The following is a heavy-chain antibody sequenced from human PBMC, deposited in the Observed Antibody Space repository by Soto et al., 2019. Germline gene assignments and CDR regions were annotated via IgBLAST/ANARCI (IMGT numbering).Heavy chain of an antibody. CDR3: ARGVRRPSSWYSDP. Sequence: SETLSLTCAVYGESFSGYYWSWIRQPPGKGLEWIGEIHDSGSTNYNPSLKSRLIISVDTSRNQFSLKLSSVTAADTAVYYCARGVRRPSSWYSDPWGQGTLVTVSS. V-gene: IGHV4-34*01. J-gene: IGHJ5*02. CDR2: IHDSGST. D-gene: IGHD6-13*01. CDR1: GESFSGYY.